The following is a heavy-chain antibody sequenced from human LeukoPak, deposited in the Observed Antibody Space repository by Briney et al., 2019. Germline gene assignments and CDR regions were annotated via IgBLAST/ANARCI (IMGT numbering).Heavy chain of an antibody. D-gene: IGHD3-22*01. Sequence: SQTLSLTCTVSGGSISSGSYYWSWIRQPAGKGLEWIGRIYTSGSTNYNPSLKSRVTISVDTSKNQFSLKLSSVTAADTAVYYCARSSEGRYYYDSSGFSYYYYMDVWGKGTTVTISS. J-gene: IGHJ6*03. CDR3: ARSSEGRYYYDSSGFSYYYYMDV. CDR2: IYTSGST. V-gene: IGHV4-61*02. CDR1: GGSISSGSYY.